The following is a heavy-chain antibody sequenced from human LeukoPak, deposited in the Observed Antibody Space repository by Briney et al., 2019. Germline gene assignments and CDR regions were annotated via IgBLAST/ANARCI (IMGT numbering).Heavy chain of an antibody. CDR2: ITSNGYNT. CDR1: GVTLNSYT. V-gene: IGHV3-64*01. D-gene: IGHD5-24*01. Sequence: AGSLRLSCVASGVTLNSYTMHWVRQSPRKGLEYVSGITSNGYNTNHANSVEGRFTISRDHCKHPLFLQMGRLRGDDMAVYYCVRDPKRRLQLGVGRYFDYWGQGTRVSVSS. J-gene: IGHJ4*02. CDR3: VRDPKRRLQLGVGRYFDY.